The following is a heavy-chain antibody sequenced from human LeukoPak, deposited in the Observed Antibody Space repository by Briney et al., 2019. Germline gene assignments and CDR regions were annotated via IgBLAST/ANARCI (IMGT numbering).Heavy chain of an antibody. Sequence: SSETLSLTCTVSGGSINSYYWSWIRQSPGRGLEWIGNIYSAGSTNYNPSLRSRVTMSVDTSKNQFSLKLNSVTAADTAVYYCARRSVLIPVFDYWGQGTLVTVSS. CDR3: ARRSVLIPVFDY. D-gene: IGHD3-22*01. V-gene: IGHV4-4*09. CDR2: IYSAGST. J-gene: IGHJ4*02. CDR1: GGSINSYY.